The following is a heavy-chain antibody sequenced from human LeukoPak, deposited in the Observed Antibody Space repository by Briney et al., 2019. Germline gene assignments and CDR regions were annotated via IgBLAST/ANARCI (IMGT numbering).Heavy chain of an antibody. V-gene: IGHV1-69*13. CDR3: ATLSGSVEMATTDY. J-gene: IGHJ4*02. Sequence: GASGKVSCKASGGTFSSYAISWVRQAPGQGLEWMGGIIPIFGTANYAQKFQGRVTITADESTSTAYMELSSLRSEDTAVYYCATLSGSVEMATTDYWGQGTLVTVSS. CDR1: GGTFSSYA. CDR2: IIPIFGTA. D-gene: IGHD5-24*01.